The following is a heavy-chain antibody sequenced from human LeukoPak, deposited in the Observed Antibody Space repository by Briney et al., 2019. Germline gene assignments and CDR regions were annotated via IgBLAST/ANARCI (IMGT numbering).Heavy chain of an antibody. Sequence: SETLSLTCTVSGGSISSGDYYWSWIRQPPGKGLEWIGYIYYSGSTYYNPSLKSRVTISVDTSKNQFSLKLSSVTAADTAVYYCARAPLYSSSWTRDYFDYWGQGTLVTVSS. J-gene: IGHJ4*02. V-gene: IGHV4-30-4*01. D-gene: IGHD6-13*01. CDR2: IYYSGST. CDR3: ARAPLYSSSWTRDYFDY. CDR1: GGSISSGDYY.